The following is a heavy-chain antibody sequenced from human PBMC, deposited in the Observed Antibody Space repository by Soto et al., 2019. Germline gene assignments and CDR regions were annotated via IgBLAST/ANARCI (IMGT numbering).Heavy chain of an antibody. J-gene: IGHJ4*02. Sequence: AETLSLTCTVSGGSISGSSYYWGWIRQPPGKGLEWIGSIYYSGSTYYNPSLKSRVTISVDTSKNQFSLKLSSVTAADTAVYYCARQGSTPKEYYFDYWGQGTLVTVSS. CDR1: GGSISGSSYY. V-gene: IGHV4-39*01. CDR2: IYYSGST. CDR3: ARQGSTPKEYYFDY.